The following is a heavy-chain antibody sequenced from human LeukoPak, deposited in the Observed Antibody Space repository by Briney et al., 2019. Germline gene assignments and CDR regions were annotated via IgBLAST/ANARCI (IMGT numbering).Heavy chain of an antibody. D-gene: IGHD3-10*01. CDR2: ISASGTDT. V-gene: IGHV3-23*01. CDR1: GFTLSNYA. Sequence: PGGSLRLSCAASGFTLSNYATSWVRQAPGKGLEWVSAISASGTDTYYADSVKGRFTISRDTSKNTVYLQMNSLSDEDTAVYFCAKQLESRNYYPTGDDYWGQGTLVTVSS. CDR3: AKQLESRNYYPTGDDY. J-gene: IGHJ4*02.